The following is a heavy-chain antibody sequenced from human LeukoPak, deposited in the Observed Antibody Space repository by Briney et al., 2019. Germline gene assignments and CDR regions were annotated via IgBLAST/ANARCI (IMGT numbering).Heavy chain of an antibody. CDR3: ARLGRGAAGTRLYYYYMDV. J-gene: IGHJ6*03. V-gene: IGHV4-61*02. D-gene: IGHD6-13*01. Sequence: PSETLSLTCTVSGGSISSGSYYWSWIRQPAGKGLEWIGRIYTSGSTNYNPSLKSRVTISVDTSKNQFSLKLSSVTAADTAVYYCARLGRGAAGTRLYYYYMDVWGKGTTVTISS. CDR2: IYTSGST. CDR1: GGSISSGSYY.